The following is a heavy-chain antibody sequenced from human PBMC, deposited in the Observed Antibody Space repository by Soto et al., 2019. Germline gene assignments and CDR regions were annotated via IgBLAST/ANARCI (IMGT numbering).Heavy chain of an antibody. D-gene: IGHD4-17*01. Sequence: GGSLRLSCAASGFTFSSYGMHWVRQAPGKGLEWVAVIWYDGSNKYYADSVKGRFTISRDNSKNTLYLQMNSLRAEDTAVYYCARDSYGDYGRWGYYYYYGMDVWGQGTTVTVSS. CDR1: GFTFSSYG. CDR3: ARDSYGDYGRWGYYYYYGMDV. V-gene: IGHV3-33*01. CDR2: IWYDGSNK. J-gene: IGHJ6*02.